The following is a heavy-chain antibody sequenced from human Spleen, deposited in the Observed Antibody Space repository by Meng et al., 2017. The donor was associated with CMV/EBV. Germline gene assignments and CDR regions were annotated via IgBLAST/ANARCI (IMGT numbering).Heavy chain of an antibody. V-gene: IGHV3-30*02. D-gene: IGHD1-20*01. CDR2: IWSDGSDK. J-gene: IGHJ4*02. CDR3: ATRQITSFDS. Sequence: LSCAASGFSFSGYSMHWVRQAPGKGLEWVAFIWSDGSDKRYTGSVKGRFTISRDNAKNTLYLQMNSLRAEDTAVYHCATRQITSFDSWGQGTLVTVSS. CDR1: GFSFSGYS.